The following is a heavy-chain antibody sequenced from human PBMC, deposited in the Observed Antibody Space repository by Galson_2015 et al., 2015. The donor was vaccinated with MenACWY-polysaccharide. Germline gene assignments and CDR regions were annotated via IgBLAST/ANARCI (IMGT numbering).Heavy chain of an antibody. CDR1: EFTFRSHA. Sequence: SLRLSCAASEFTFRSHAMHWVRQAPGKGLEWVAVISADGSNKYYADSVKGRFTISGDNSENRLSLQVNSLRAEDTAVYYCASGGYSGSGANLYYFDFWGQGTLVTVSS. CDR2: ISADGSNK. D-gene: IGHD3-10*01. J-gene: IGHJ4*02. V-gene: IGHV3-30-3*01. CDR3: ASGGYSGSGANLYYFDF.